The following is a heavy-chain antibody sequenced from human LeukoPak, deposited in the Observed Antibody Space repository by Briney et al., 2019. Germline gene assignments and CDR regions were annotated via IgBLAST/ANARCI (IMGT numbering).Heavy chain of an antibody. CDR3: ARVRGIALPGDRYMDV. D-gene: IGHD6-19*01. V-gene: IGHV4-39*02. J-gene: IGHJ6*03. CDR2: IYYTESN. Sequence: SETLSLTCTVSGGSISHSGYFWAWILQPPGKGLEWVGHIYYTESNHYSPSLKSRVTMSFDASRNQFSLNVSSVTAADTAAYYCARVRGIALPGDRYMDVWGKGTTVTVSS. CDR1: GGSISHSGYF.